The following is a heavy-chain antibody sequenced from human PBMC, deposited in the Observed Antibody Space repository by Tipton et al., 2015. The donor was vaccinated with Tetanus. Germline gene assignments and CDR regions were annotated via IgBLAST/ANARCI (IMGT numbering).Heavy chain of an antibody. CDR1: GGSISSGGYY. J-gene: IGHJ4*02. Sequence: TLSLTCTVSGGSISSGGYYWSWIRQHPGKGLEWIGYIYYSGSTYYNPSLKSRVTISVDTSKNQFSLKLSSVTAADTAVYYCARANASSSPQGFDYWGQGTLVTVSS. CDR2: IYYSGST. CDR3: ARANASSSPQGFDY. D-gene: IGHD6-6*01. V-gene: IGHV4-31*03.